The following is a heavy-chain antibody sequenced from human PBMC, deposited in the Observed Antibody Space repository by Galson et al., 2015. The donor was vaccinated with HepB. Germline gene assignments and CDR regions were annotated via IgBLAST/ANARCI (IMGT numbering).Heavy chain of an antibody. Sequence: ETLSLTCSVSHGSINNYYWSWIRQSPGNRLEWIGYIYYNGDTTYDPSLGYRVGMSVDTSINQVSLWLTSVTAADTAVYYCARHPGRGSVGYAFDLWGQGTLVTVSA. CDR1: HGSINNYY. J-gene: IGHJ4*02. CDR2: IYYNGDT. D-gene: IGHD5-12*01. CDR3: ARHPGRGSVGYAFDL. V-gene: IGHV4-59*08.